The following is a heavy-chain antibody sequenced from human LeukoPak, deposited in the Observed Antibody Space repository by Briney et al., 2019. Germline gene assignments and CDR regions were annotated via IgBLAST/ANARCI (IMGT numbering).Heavy chain of an antibody. V-gene: IGHV3-23*01. CDR2: ISGSGGST. Sequence: GGSLRLSCAASGFTFSSYAMSWVRQAPGKWLEWVSAISGSGGSTYYADSVKGRFTISRDNSKNTLYLQMNSLRAEDTAVYYCAKDQGDYGDIDYYYYYMDVWGKGTTVTVSS. J-gene: IGHJ6*03. CDR1: GFTFSSYA. D-gene: IGHD4-17*01. CDR3: AKDQGDYGDIDYYYYYMDV.